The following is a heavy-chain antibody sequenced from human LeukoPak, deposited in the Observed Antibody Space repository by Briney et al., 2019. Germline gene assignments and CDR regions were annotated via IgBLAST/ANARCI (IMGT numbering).Heavy chain of an antibody. D-gene: IGHD3-9*01. CDR1: GYSISSGYY. Sequence: SETLSLTCTVSGYSISSGYYWGWIRQPPGKGLEWIGSIYHSGSTYYNPSLKSRVTISVDTSKNQFSLKLSSVTAADTAVYYCARDLGIGYDILTGSCWFDPWGQGTLVTVSS. CDR3: ARDLGIGYDILTGSCWFDP. J-gene: IGHJ5*02. V-gene: IGHV4-38-2*02. CDR2: IYHSGST.